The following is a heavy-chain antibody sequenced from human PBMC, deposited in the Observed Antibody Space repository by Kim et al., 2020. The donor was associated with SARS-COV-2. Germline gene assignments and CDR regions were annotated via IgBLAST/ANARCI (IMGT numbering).Heavy chain of an antibody. CDR2: FVGGGNV. Sequence: GGSLRLSCVASGFTFSDYAMGWVRQRPGKGLEWVSVFVGGGNVAYVDSVKGRFTISRDNSKNTIFLHMDSLRTEDTAVYYCAKGNTLIRETDHWGHGALVTVSP. CDR1: GFTFSDYA. D-gene: IGHD1-1*01. J-gene: IGHJ4*01. CDR3: AKGNTLIRETDH. V-gene: IGHV3-23*03.